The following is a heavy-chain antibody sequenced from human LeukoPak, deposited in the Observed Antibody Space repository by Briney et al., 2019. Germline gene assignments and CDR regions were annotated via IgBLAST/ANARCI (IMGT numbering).Heavy chain of an antibody. CDR1: GFTFSSYA. CDR2: ISGSGGST. Sequence: GGSLRLSCAASGFTFSSYAMSWVRQAPGKGLEWVSAISGSGGSTYYADSVKGRFTISRDNSKNTLYLQMNSLRAEDTAVYYCAKSFGGDYYYYGMDVWGQGTTVTVSS. CDR3: AKSFGGDYYYYGMDV. V-gene: IGHV3-23*01. D-gene: IGHD3-10*01. J-gene: IGHJ6*02.